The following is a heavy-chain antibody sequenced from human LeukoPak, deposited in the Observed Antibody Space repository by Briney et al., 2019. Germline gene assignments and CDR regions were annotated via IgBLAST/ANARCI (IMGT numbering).Heavy chain of an antibody. Sequence: SETLSLTCAVSGVSILSTNWWSWVRQPPGKVLELIGEGHLNGATNYNPSVEGRVTMSIDKSKNHLSLEVISVTAADTAMYYCTRESGAFSPFGFWGQGTLVTVSS. V-gene: IGHV4-4*02. CDR2: GHLNGAT. D-gene: IGHD1-26*01. CDR1: GVSILSTNW. CDR3: TRESGAFSPFGF. J-gene: IGHJ4*02.